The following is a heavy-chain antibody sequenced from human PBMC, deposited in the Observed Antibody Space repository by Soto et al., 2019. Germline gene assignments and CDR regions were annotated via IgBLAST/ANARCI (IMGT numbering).Heavy chain of an antibody. CDR2: IKQDASEK. CDR1: GFTLSSYW. J-gene: IGHJ6*02. Sequence: EVQLVESGGGLVQPGGSLRLSCAASGFTLSSYWMSWVRQAPGKGLEWVANIKQDASEKYYVDSVKGRFTISRDTAKSSLYLQLNSLRAEDTAVYYCAREYGSSYSPRYYGMDVWGQGTTVTVSS. V-gene: IGHV3-7*05. D-gene: IGHD6-13*01. CDR3: AREYGSSYSPRYYGMDV.